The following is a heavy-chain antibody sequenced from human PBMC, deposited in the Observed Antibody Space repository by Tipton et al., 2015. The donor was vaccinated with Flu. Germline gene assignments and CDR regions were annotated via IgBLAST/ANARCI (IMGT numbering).Heavy chain of an antibody. CDR1: GGSFSGYY. D-gene: IGHD1-26*01. Sequence: TLSLTCAVYGGSFSGYYWSWIRQPPGKGLEWIGEINHSGSTNYNPSLKSRVTISVDTSKNQFSLKLSSVTAADTAVYYCARGFRFPRVGGARYSAFDIWGQGTMVTVSS. V-gene: IGHV4-34*01. J-gene: IGHJ3*02. CDR3: ARGFRFPRVGGARYSAFDI. CDR2: INHSGST.